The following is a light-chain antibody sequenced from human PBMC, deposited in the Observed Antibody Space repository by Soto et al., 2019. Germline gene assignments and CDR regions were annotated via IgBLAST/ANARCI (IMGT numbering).Light chain of an antibody. CDR2: GAS. V-gene: IGKV1-39*01. CDR1: QTISAS. J-gene: IGKJ4*01. CDR3: QQGFSPVIT. Sequence: DIQMTQSPSSLSVSVGDRVTITCRASQTISASLNWFQQKAGKSPQLLIHGASNLQTGVPSRFSGSGSGTDFTLTITDLQTEDSATYFCQQGFSPVITFGGGTKVDIK.